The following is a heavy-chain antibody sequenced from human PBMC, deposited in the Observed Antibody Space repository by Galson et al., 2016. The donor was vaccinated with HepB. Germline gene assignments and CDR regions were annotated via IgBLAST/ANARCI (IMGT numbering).Heavy chain of an antibody. CDR3: ARGWASEYLSDSAPLDY. V-gene: IGHV4-59*01. CDR2: IHYSGSA. J-gene: IGHJ4*02. CDR1: RGSISNYY. D-gene: IGHD2/OR15-2a*01. Sequence: SETLSLTCTVSRGSISNYYWSWIRQPPGKGLEWIGYIHYSGSAHYNPSLKSRVTISVDTSKRQFSLTLRSVTAADTAVYYCARGWASEYLSDSAPLDYWGQGTLVTVSS.